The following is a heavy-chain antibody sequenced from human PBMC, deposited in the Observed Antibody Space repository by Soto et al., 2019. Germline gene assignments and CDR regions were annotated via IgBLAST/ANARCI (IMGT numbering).Heavy chain of an antibody. V-gene: IGHV1-18*04. J-gene: IGHJ4*02. D-gene: IGHD3-22*01. CDR1: GYSFTSYC. Sequence: GASVKVSCKASGYSFTSYCIIWVRQAPGQGPEWMGWISGHNGNTNHPQSLQGRVTMTTDTSRNTAYMELRSLRSDDTAVYYCARHRFNYYDDTVYYYFDYWGPGTLVTVSS. CDR3: ARHRFNYYDDTVYYYFDY. CDR2: ISGHNGNT.